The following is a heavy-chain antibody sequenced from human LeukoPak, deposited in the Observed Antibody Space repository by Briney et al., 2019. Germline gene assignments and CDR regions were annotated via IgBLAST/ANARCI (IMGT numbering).Heavy chain of an antibody. CDR3: ARDPGFYGSGSLNY. J-gene: IGHJ4*02. Sequence: PGGSLRLSCEASGFTFSNYWMHWVRQTPGKGLVWVSIMNTDGSTTRYADSVKGRFTISRDNAKNTLYLQMNSLRAEDTAVYYCARDPGFYGSGSLNYWGQGTLVTVSS. CDR2: MNTDGSTT. CDR1: GFTFSNYW. V-gene: IGHV3-74*01. D-gene: IGHD3-10*01.